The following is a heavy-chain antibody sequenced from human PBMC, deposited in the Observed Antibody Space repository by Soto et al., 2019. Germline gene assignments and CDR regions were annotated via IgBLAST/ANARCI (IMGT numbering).Heavy chain of an antibody. Sequence: ASETLSLTCSVSGTSVSNYYWSWIRQPAGKGLEHIGRIYTSGSTSYNPSLKSRVTMSMDTSQTQIYLNLTSVTAADTAVYYCARGGIQLSYAFDYWGQGILVTVS. V-gene: IGHV4-4*07. D-gene: IGHD5-18*01. CDR2: IYTSGST. J-gene: IGHJ4*02. CDR3: ARGGIQLSYAFDY. CDR1: GTSVSNYY.